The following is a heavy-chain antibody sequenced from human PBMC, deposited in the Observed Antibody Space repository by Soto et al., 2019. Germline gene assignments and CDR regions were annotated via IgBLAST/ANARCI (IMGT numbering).Heavy chain of an antibody. CDR3: AREALKLVREYYFDY. CDR2: ISSSGSTI. CDR1: GFTFSTYS. D-gene: IGHD1-1*01. V-gene: IGHV3-48*01. J-gene: IGHJ4*02. Sequence: GGSLRLSCAASGFTFSTYSVNWVRQAPGKGLEWVSYISSSGSTIYYADSVKGRFTISRDNAKNSLYLQMNSLRAEDTAVNYCAREALKLVREYYFDYWGQGTLVTVSS.